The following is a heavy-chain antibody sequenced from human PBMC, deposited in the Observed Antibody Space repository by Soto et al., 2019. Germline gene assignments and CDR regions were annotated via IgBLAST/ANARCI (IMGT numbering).Heavy chain of an antibody. CDR1: GYTFTSYG. D-gene: IGHD3-22*01. CDR2: ISAYNGNT. CDR3: ARDAPLLHYFDSSGYPPPGLGAFDI. Sequence: GASVKVSCKASGYTFTSYGISWVRQAPGQGLEWMGWISAYNGNTNYAQKLQGRVTMTTDTSTSTAYMELRSLRSDDTAVYYCARDAPLLHYFDSSGYPPPGLGAFDIWGQGTMVTVSS. V-gene: IGHV1-18*01. J-gene: IGHJ3*02.